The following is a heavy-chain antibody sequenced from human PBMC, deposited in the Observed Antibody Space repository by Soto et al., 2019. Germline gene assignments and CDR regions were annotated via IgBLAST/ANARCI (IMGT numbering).Heavy chain of an antibody. Sequence: SETLSLTCTVSGGSISSGDYYWSWVRQPPGKGLEWIGEIYHSGSTNYNPSLKSRVTISVDKSKNQFSLKLSSVTAADTAVYYCARVSGSYYYGMAVWGQGITVTVSS. CDR2: IYHSGST. CDR3: ARVSGSYYYGMAV. V-gene: IGHV4-4*02. J-gene: IGHJ6*02. D-gene: IGHD1-26*01. CDR1: GGSISSGDYY.